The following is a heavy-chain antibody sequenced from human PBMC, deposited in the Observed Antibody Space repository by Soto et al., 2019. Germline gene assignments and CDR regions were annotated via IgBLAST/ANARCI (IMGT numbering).Heavy chain of an antibody. D-gene: IGHD1-1*01. Sequence: ASVKVSCKASGYTFTSYDINWVRQATGQGLEWMGWMNPNSGNTGYAQKFQGRVTMTRNTSISTAYMELSSLRSEDTAVYYCARVELERRHYYYYYGMDVWGQGTTVTVS. CDR2: MNPNSGNT. CDR1: GYTFTSYD. CDR3: ARVELERRHYYYYYGMDV. J-gene: IGHJ6*02. V-gene: IGHV1-8*01.